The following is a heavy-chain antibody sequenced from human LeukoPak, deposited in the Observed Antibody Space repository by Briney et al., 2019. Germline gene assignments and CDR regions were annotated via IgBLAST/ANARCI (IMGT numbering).Heavy chain of an antibody. V-gene: IGHV1-18*01. CDR2: ISAYNGNT. CDR3: ASLRVYGDYVVFDY. D-gene: IGHD4-17*01. Sequence: GPVKVSCKASGYTFTSYDINWVRQAPGQGLEWMGWISAYNGNTNYAQKLQGRVTMTTDTSTSTAYMELRSLRSDDTAVYYCASLRVYGDYVVFDYWGQGTLVTVSS. J-gene: IGHJ4*02. CDR1: GYTFTSYD.